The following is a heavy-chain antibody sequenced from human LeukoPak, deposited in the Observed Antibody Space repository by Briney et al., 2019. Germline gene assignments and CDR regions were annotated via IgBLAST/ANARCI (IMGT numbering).Heavy chain of an antibody. J-gene: IGHJ4*02. CDR3: ARRARYSSSWYLLDY. V-gene: IGHV1-2*02. D-gene: IGHD6-13*01. CDR2: INPDSGGT. CDR1: GYTFSDHY. Sequence: ASVKVSCKSSGYTFSDHYMHWVRQAPGQGLEWMGWINPDSGGTNYAQKFQGRVTMTRDTSISTAYMELSRLRSDDTAVYYCARRARYSSSWYLLDYWGQGTLVTVSS.